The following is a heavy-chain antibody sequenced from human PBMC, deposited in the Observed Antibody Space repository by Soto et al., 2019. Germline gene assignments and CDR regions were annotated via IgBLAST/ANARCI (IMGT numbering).Heavy chain of an antibody. CDR2: ISGSGGST. CDR3: AKXCSATYRDSSPWNYFDY. J-gene: IGHJ4*02. Sequence: SGGSLRLSCAASGFTFSSYAMSWVRQAPGKGLEWVSAISGSGGSTYYADSVKGRFTISRDNSKNTLYLQMNSLRAEDTAVYYCAKXCSATYRDSSPWNYFDYWGQGTLVTVSS. D-gene: IGHD2-21*01. V-gene: IGHV3-23*01. CDR1: GFTFSSYA.